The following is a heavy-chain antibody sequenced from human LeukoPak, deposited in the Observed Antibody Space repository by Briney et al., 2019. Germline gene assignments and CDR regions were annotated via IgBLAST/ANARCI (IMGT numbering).Heavy chain of an antibody. J-gene: IGHJ6*03. CDR3: ARELAAADSYYYYYYMDV. D-gene: IGHD6-13*01. CDR1: GGSISSYY. Sequence: PSETLSLTCTVSGGSISSYYWSWIRQPPGKGLEWIGYIYYSGSTNYNPSLKSRVTISLDTSKNQFSLKLSSVAAADTAVYYCARELAAADSYYYYYYMDVWGKGTTVTVSS. V-gene: IGHV4-59*01. CDR2: IYYSGST.